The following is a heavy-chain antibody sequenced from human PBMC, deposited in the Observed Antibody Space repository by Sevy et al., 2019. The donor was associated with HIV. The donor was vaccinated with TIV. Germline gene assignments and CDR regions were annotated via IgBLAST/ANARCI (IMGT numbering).Heavy chain of an antibody. J-gene: IGHJ4*02. V-gene: IGHV4-39*01. CDR2: IYYSGST. CDR1: GGSISRSNSY. Sequence: SETLSLTCTFSGGSISRSNSYWGWIRQPPGKGLEWIGSIYYSGSTYYNPSLESRVTISVDTSKNQFSLRLNSVTAADTAMYYCARHDGNKPEYFDYWGQGTLVTVSS. CDR3: ARHDGNKPEYFDY. D-gene: IGHD4-17*01.